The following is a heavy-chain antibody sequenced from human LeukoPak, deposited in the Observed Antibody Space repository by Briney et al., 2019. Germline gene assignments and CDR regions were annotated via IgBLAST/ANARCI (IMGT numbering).Heavy chain of an antibody. J-gene: IGHJ5*02. Sequence: ASVKVSCKASGYTFTSYDINWVRQATGQGLEWMGWMNPNSGNTGYAQKFQGRVTITRNTSISTAYMELSRLRSDDTAVYYCARGIRKYCSGGSCPDNWFDPWGQGTLVTVSS. CDR3: ARGIRKYCSGGSCPDNWFDP. V-gene: IGHV1-8*03. CDR2: MNPNSGNT. D-gene: IGHD2-15*01. CDR1: GYTFTSYD.